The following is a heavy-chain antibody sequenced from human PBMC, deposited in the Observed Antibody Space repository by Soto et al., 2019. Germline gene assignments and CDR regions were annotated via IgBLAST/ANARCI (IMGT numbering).Heavy chain of an antibody. CDR3: ATAGFRGTAIQQFEH. Sequence: QVHLVQSGAEVKKPASSVKVSCQASGGTFSTYGITWVRQAPGHGLEWVGAIIPVFASTSSAQLFRGRLSXXXXXXXXXXXXELSGLTSEDTAIYYCATAGFRGTAIQQFEHWGQGTLVTVS. J-gene: IGHJ4*02. CDR1: GGTFSTYG. D-gene: IGHD5-12*01. CDR2: IIPVFAST. V-gene: IGHV1-69*01.